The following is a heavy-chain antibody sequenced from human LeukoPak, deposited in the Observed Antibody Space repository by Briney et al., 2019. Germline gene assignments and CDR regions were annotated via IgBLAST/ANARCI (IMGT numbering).Heavy chain of an antibody. CDR3: ARIPKGYCSGGSCYPYFDY. Sequence: SETLSLTCTVSGGSISSFYWSWIRQPAGKGLEWIGRIYTSGSTNYNPSLKSRVTIPVDTSKNQFSLKLSSVTAADTAVYYCARIPKGYCSGGSCYPYFDYWGQGTLLTVSS. V-gene: IGHV4-4*07. D-gene: IGHD2-15*01. CDR2: IYTSGST. J-gene: IGHJ4*02. CDR1: GGSISSFY.